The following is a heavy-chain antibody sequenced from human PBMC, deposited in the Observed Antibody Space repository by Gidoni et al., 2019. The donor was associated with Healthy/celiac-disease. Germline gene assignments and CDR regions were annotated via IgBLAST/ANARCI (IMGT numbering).Heavy chain of an antibody. D-gene: IGHD2-21*01. CDR3: AIIAPCGGDCYPDY. J-gene: IGHJ4*02. CDR1: GGTFSSYA. Sequence: VQLVQSGAEVKKPGSSVKVACKASGGTFSSYAISWVRQAPGQGLEWMGGIIPIFGTANYAQKFQGRVTIPADESTSTAYMELSSLRSEDTAVYYCAIIAPCGGDCYPDYWGQGTLVTVSS. V-gene: IGHV1-69*01. CDR2: IIPIFGTA.